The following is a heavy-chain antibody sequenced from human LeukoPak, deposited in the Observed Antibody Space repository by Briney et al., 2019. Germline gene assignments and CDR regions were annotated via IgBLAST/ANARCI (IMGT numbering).Heavy chain of an antibody. CDR3: ETRNRYSYRDD. V-gene: IGHV3-48*01. Sequence: GGSLRLSCAASGFTFSSYSMNWVRQAPGKGLEWVSYISSSSSTIYYADSVKGRFTISRDNAKNSLYLQMNSLRAEDTAVYYCETRNRYSYRDDWGQGSLVTVSS. D-gene: IGHD5-18*01. CDR2: ISSSSSTI. CDR1: GFTFSSYS. J-gene: IGHJ1*01.